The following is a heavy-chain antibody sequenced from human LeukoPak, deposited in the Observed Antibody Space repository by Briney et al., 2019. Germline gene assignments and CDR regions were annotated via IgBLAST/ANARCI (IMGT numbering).Heavy chain of an antibody. V-gene: IGHV4-31*03. Sequence: PSQTLSLTCTVSGGSISSGGYYWSWIRQHPGKGLEWIGYIYYSGSTYYNPSLKSRVTISVDTSKNQFSLKLSSVTAADTAVYYCARVPTRPIEPWFDPWGQGTLVTVSS. CDR1: GGSISSGGYY. D-gene: IGHD5-24*01. CDR3: ARVPTRPIEPWFDP. J-gene: IGHJ5*02. CDR2: IYYSGST.